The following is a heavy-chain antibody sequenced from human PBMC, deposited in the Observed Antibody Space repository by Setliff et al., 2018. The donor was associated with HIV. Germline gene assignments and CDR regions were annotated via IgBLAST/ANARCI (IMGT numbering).Heavy chain of an antibody. CDR3: ARDRGVQLEPGQRDPGGYYYYGMDV. D-gene: IGHD1-1*01. CDR1: GGTFSSGNA. J-gene: IGHJ6*02. Sequence: GASVKVSCKASGGTFSSGNAISWVRQVPGQGLEWMGGIIPIYGTTNYAQKFQGRVTITADESTTTAYMDMSSLRSEDTAIYYCARDRGVQLEPGQRDPGGYYYYGMDVWGQGTTVTVSS. V-gene: IGHV1-69*13. CDR2: IIPIYGTT.